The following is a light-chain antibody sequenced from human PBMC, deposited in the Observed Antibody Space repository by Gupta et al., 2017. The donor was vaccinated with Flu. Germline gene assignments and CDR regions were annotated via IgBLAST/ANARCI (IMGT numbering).Light chain of an antibody. CDR2: EAS. V-gene: IGKV3-11*01. Sequence: EVVLTQSPATLSLSPGESATLSCRASQRIDNYLAWYQQKPGQAPRLLISEASNRATGIPARFSGSGSGTDFTLTISSLEPQDFGIYYCQQRASWPPFTFGQGTRLEIK. CDR1: QRIDNY. J-gene: IGKJ5*01. CDR3: QQRASWPPFT.